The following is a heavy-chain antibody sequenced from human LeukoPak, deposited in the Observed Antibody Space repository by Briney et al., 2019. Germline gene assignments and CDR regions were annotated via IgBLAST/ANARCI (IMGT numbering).Heavy chain of an antibody. Sequence: GGSLRLSCAASGFTFSSYAMSWVRQAPGKGLEWVSAISGSGGSTYYADSVKGRLTISRDNSKNTLYLQMNSLRAEDTAVYYCAKSLSGSYLFDWGQGTLVTVSS. V-gene: IGHV3-23*01. CDR3: AKSLSGSYLFD. J-gene: IGHJ4*02. CDR1: GFTFSSYA. CDR2: ISGSGGST. D-gene: IGHD1-26*01.